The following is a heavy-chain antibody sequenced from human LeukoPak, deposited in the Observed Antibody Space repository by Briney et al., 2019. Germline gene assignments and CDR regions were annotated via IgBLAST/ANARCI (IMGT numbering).Heavy chain of an antibody. Sequence: GALVKVSCKASGYTFTSYDINWVRQATGQGLEWMGWMNPNSGNTGYAQKFQGRVTMTRNTSISTAYMELSSLRSEDTAVYYCAAEDYYGSGTIDYWGQGTLVTVSS. J-gene: IGHJ4*02. V-gene: IGHV1-8*01. CDR1: GYTFTSYD. CDR3: AAEDYYGSGTIDY. CDR2: MNPNSGNT. D-gene: IGHD3-10*01.